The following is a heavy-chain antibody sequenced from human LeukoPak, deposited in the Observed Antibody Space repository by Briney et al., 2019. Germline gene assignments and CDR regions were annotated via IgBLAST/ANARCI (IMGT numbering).Heavy chain of an antibody. CDR1: GFTFSDYY. Sequence: GALRLSCAASGFTFSDYYMSWIRQAPGKGLEWVSYISSSGSTIYYADSVKGRFTISRDNAKNSLYLQMNSLRAEDTAVYYCAREARGSSHLGNFDYWGQGTLVTVSS. CDR3: AREARGSSHLGNFDY. CDR2: ISSSGSTI. D-gene: IGHD2-2*01. V-gene: IGHV3-11*01. J-gene: IGHJ4*02.